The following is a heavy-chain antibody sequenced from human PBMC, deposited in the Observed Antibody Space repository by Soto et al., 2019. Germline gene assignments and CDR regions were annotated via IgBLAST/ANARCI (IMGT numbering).Heavy chain of an antibody. CDR3: ARSGRITIFGETNQRYYYYYYMDV. J-gene: IGHJ6*03. V-gene: IGHV4-59*08. D-gene: IGHD3-3*01. CDR1: GGSISSYY. CDR2: IYYSGST. Sequence: SETLSLTCTVSGGSISSYYWSWIRQPPGKGLEWIGYIYYSGSTNYNPSLKSRVTISVDASRNQFSLKLSSVTAADTAVYYCARSGRITIFGETNQRYYYYYYMDVWGKGTTVTVSS.